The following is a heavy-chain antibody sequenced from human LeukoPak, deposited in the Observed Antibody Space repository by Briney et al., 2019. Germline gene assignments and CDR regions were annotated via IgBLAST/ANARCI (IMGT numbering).Heavy chain of an antibody. D-gene: IGHD6-6*01. CDR1: GGSISSYY. V-gene: IGHV4-59*01. Sequence: PSETLSPTCSVSGGSISSYYWSWIRQPPGKGLEWIGYIYYSGSTDYNPSLKSRVTISVDTSKNQFSLRLTSVTAADTAVYYCARGHRSSIGYNWFDPWGQGTLVTVSS. J-gene: IGHJ5*02. CDR3: ARGHRSSIGYNWFDP. CDR2: IYYSGST.